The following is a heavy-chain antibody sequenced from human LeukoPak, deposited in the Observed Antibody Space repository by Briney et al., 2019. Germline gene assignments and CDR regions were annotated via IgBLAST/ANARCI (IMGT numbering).Heavy chain of an antibody. J-gene: IGHJ4*02. CDR1: GGTFSSYA. V-gene: IGHV1-69*06. CDR3: ARIGIHRNGFDY. D-gene: IGHD1-14*01. Sequence: ASVKVSCKASGGTFSSYAISWVRQAPGQGLEWVGGIIPIFGTANYAQKFQGRVTITADKSTSTAYMELSSLRSEDTAVYYCARIGIHRNGFDYWGQGTLVTVSS. CDR2: IIPIFGTA.